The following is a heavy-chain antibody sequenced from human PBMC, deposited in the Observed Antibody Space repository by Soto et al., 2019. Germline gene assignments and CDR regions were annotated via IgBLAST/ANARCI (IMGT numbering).Heavy chain of an antibody. CDR3: AKDSQWDAFDI. Sequence: GGSLRLSCAASGFTFSSYGMHWVRQAPGKGLEWVAVISYDGSNKYYADSVKGRFTISRDNSKNTLYLQMNSLRAEDTAVYYCAKDSQWDAFDIWGQGTMVTVSS. CDR1: GFTFSSYG. J-gene: IGHJ3*02. D-gene: IGHD6-19*01. V-gene: IGHV3-30*18. CDR2: ISYDGSNK.